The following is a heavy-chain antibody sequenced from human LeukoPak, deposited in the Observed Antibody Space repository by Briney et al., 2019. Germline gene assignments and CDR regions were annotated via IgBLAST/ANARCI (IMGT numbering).Heavy chain of an antibody. Sequence: PGGSLRLSCAGSGFNFSSYSMSWVRQAPWKGLEFVSSISSSGSTIYYADSVKGRFTISRDNAKNSLYLQMNSLRAEDTAVYYCAELGITMIGGVWGKGTTVTISS. CDR3: AELGITMIGGV. CDR1: GFNFSSYS. CDR2: ISSSGSTI. D-gene: IGHD3-10*02. V-gene: IGHV3-48*04. J-gene: IGHJ6*04.